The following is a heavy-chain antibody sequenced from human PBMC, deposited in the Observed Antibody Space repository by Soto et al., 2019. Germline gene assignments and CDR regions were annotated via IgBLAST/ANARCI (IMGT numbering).Heavy chain of an antibody. CDR2: IYSGGST. CDR1: GFTVSSNY. J-gene: IGHJ5*02. CDR3: ARMYIVVVPAAIEELNWFDP. D-gene: IGHD2-2*01. Sequence: GGSLRLSCAASGFTVSSNYMSWVRQAPGKGLEWVSVIYSGGSTYYADSVKGRFTISRDNSKNTLYLQMNSLRAEDTAVYYCARMYIVVVPAAIEELNWFDPWGQGTLVTVSS. V-gene: IGHV3-66*01.